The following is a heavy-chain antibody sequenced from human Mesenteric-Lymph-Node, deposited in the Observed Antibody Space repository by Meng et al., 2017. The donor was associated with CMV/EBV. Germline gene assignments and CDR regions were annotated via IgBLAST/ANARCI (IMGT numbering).Heavy chain of an antibody. CDR2: IGYRSSTI. CDR3: VRKEITGSASGPFDY. J-gene: IGHJ4*02. D-gene: IGHD1-20*01. CDR1: GFSFSGHG. Sequence: GESLKISCATSGFSFSGHGMNWVRQAPGKGLEWVSYIGYRSSTIYYADSVKGRFTISRDNAKNSLYLQMDSLRAEDTAVYYCVRKEITGSASGPFDYWGQGTLVTVSS. V-gene: IGHV3-48*01.